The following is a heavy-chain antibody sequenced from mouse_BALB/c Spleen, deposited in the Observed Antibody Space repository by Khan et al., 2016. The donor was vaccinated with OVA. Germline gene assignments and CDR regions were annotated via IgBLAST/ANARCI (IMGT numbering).Heavy chain of an antibody. CDR3: AKGPPYYAIDY. Sequence: QVQLKQSGPGLVAPSQSLSITCTVSGFSLADYAVSWIRQPLGKGLEWLGVIWGGGSKYYNSALKSRLSISKDNSKRQVFLKMKKLQTDDTAVYYCAKGPPYYAIDYWGQGTSVTVSS. V-gene: IGHV2-6-5*01. CDR1: GFSLADYA. J-gene: IGHJ4*01. CDR2: IWGGGSK.